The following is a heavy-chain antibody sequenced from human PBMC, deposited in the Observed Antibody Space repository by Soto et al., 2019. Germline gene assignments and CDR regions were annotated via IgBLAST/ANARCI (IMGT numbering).Heavy chain of an antibody. D-gene: IGHD1-26*01. CDR2: ISAYNGNT. CDR1: GYTXTIYG. J-gene: IGHJ4*02. CDR3: ARDSEWELLLGYYFDY. V-gene: IGHV1-18*01. Sequence: ASVKVXCKASGYTXTIYGISWVRQAPGQGLEWMGWISAYNGNTNYAQKLQGRVTMTTDTSTSTAYMELRSLRSDDTAVYYCARDSEWELLLGYYFDYWGQGTLVTVSS.